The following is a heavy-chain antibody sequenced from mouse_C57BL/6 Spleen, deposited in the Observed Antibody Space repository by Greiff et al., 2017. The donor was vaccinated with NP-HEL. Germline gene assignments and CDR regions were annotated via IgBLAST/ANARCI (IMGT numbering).Heavy chain of an antibody. Sequence: EVMLVESGGGLVKPGGSLKLSCAASGFTFSDYGMHWVRQAPEKGLEWVAYISSGSSTIYYADTVKGRFTISRDNAKNTLFLQMTSLRSEDTAMYYCARGYYGSSYDWFAYWGQGTLVTVSA. D-gene: IGHD1-1*01. V-gene: IGHV5-17*01. CDR3: ARGYYGSSYDWFAY. CDR2: ISSGSSTI. J-gene: IGHJ3*01. CDR1: GFTFSDYG.